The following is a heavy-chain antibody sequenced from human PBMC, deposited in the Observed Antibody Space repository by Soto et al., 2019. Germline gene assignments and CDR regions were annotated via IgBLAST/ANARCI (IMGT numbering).Heavy chain of an antibody. D-gene: IGHD1-26*01. J-gene: IGHJ3*02. CDR2: IYYSGNT. CDR3: ARAAIVGTTIESFDI. Sequence: PSETLSLTCTVSGGSTSSDNYWSWIRQPPGKGLEWIGHIYYSGNTDYNPSLKSRLAISIDTSKNQFSLNLNSVTAADTALYYCARAAIVGTTIESFDIWGQGTMVTVSS. CDR1: GGSTSSDNY. V-gene: IGHV4-59*01.